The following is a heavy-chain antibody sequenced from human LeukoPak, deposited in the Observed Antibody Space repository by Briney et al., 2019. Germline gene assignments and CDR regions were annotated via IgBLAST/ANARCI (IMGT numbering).Heavy chain of an antibody. Sequence: PGGSLRLSCAASGFTFSDYWLHWVRQAPGKGLVWVSIINPDGSTTSYADSVKGRFTISRDNAKNTLYLQMNSLRAEDTAVYYCAKEASSATMTDAFDIWGQGTMVTVSS. D-gene: IGHD3-22*01. CDR3: AKEASSATMTDAFDI. CDR1: GFTFSDYW. V-gene: IGHV3-74*01. CDR2: INPDGSTT. J-gene: IGHJ3*02.